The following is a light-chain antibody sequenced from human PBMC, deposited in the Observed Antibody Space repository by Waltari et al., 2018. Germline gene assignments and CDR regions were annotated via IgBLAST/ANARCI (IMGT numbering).Light chain of an antibody. J-gene: IGKJ4*01. Sequence: IQLTQSPSSLSASVGDRVTITCRASQGISSYLAWYQQKPGKAHNLLIYDASTLQSGVPSRFSGSGSGTDFTLTISSLQPEDFATYYCQQLINYPRVTFGGGTKVEIK. V-gene: IGKV1-9*01. CDR3: QQLINYPRVT. CDR2: DAS. CDR1: QGISSY.